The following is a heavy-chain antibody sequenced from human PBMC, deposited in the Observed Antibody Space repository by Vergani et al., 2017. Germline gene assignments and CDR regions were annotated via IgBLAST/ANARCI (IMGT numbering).Heavy chain of an antibody. J-gene: IGHJ6*02. CDR3: ARIHRYYYYGMDG. CDR2: IDWDDDK. Sequence: QVTLRESGPALVNPTQTLTLTCTFSGFSLSTSGMCVSWIRQPPGKALEWLARIDWDDDKYYRTSLKTRLTISKDTSKNQVVLTMTNMDPVDTATYYCARIHRYYYYGMDGWGQGTTVTVS. CDR1: GFSLSTSGMC. V-gene: IGHV2-70*15.